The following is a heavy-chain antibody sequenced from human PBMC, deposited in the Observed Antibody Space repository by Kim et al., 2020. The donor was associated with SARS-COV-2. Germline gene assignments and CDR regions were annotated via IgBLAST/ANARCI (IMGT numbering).Heavy chain of an antibody. J-gene: IGHJ4*02. CDR2: GGST. Sequence: GGSTYYADSVKVRVSIARDNSKNTLYLQMNSLRAEDTAVYYCARDWGQLNHWGQGTLVTVSS. CDR3: ARDWGQLNH. V-gene: IGHV3-66*01. D-gene: IGHD7-27*01.